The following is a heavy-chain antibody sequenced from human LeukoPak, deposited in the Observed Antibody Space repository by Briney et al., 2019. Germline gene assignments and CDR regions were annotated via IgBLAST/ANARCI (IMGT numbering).Heavy chain of an antibody. Sequence: GASVKVSCKASGYTFTSYGISWVRQAPGQGLEWMGWISAYNGNTNYAQKLQGRVTMTTDTSTRTAYMELRSLRSDETAVYYCARAWWELRPEAFDIWGQGTMVTVSS. CDR3: ARAWWELRPEAFDI. V-gene: IGHV1-18*01. CDR2: ISAYNGNT. D-gene: IGHD1-26*01. CDR1: GYTFTSYG. J-gene: IGHJ3*02.